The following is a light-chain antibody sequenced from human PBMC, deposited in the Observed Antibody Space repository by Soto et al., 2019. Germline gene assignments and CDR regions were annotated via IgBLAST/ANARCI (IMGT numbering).Light chain of an antibody. CDR3: QQRSNWPPET. V-gene: IGKV3-11*01. J-gene: IGKJ1*01. CDR2: DAS. Sequence: EIVLTQSPATLSLSPGERATLSCRASQSVSSYLAWYQQKPGQAPRLLIYDASNRATGIPARFSGSGSGTDFTLPISSLEHEDFAVYYCQQRSNWPPETFGQGTKVEIK. CDR1: QSVSSY.